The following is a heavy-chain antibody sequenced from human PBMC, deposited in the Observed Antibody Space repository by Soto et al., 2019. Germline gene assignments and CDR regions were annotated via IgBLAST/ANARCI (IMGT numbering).Heavy chain of an antibody. V-gene: IGHV1-18*04. J-gene: IGHJ6*02. Sequence: QVQLVQSGAEVKKPGASVTVSCKASGYTFTSYGISWVRQAPGQGLEWMGWISAYNGNTNNAQKLQGRVTMTTDTSTSTAYMELRSLRSDDTAVYYCARGVTGTISYYYSYGMDVWGQGTTVTVSS. CDR3: ARGVTGTISYYYSYGMDV. D-gene: IGHD1-20*01. CDR2: ISAYNGNT. CDR1: GYTFTSYG.